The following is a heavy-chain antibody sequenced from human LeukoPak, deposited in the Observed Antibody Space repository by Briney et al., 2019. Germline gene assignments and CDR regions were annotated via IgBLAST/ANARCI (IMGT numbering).Heavy chain of an antibody. V-gene: IGHV3-23*01. CDR3: AKALPPFYSDYAFDD. CDR1: GFIFSSYD. J-gene: IGHJ4*02. D-gene: IGHD3-16*01. CDR2: ISGSGDST. Sequence: QPGGSLRLSCAASGFIFSSYDMSWVRQPPGKGLKWVSVISGSGDSTYYADSVKGRFTISRDNSKNTLYLQLNSLRDEDTAVYYCAKALPPFYSDYAFDDWGQGSLVTVSS.